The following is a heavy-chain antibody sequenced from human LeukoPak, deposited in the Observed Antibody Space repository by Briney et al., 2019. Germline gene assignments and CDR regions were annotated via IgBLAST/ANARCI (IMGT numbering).Heavy chain of an antibody. V-gene: IGHV5-51*01. D-gene: IGHD5-12*01. CDR3: ARGASGHARNYYYYYMDV. J-gene: IGHJ6*03. CDR2: IYPGDSDT. Sequence: GESLKISCKGSGYSFTSYWIGWVRQMPGKGLVWMGIIYPGDSDTRYSPSFQGQVTISADKSISTAYLQWSSLKASDTAMYYCARGASGHARNYYYYYMDVWGKGTTVTVSS. CDR1: GYSFTSYW.